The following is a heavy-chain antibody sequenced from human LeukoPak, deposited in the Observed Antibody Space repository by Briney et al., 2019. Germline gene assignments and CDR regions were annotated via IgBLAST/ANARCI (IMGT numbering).Heavy chain of an antibody. CDR3: ASSTAAVREGLGY. CDR1: GFTFSDYY. V-gene: IGHV3-11*01. D-gene: IGHD6-13*01. J-gene: IGHJ4*02. Sequence: AGSLRLSCAASGFTFSDYYVTWIRQAPGKAREWFSYISSSGNTIYYAESVKRRFTISRDNAKNSLYLQMNSLRADDTAVYYCASSTAAVREGLGYWGRGTLVTVSS. CDR2: ISSSGNTI.